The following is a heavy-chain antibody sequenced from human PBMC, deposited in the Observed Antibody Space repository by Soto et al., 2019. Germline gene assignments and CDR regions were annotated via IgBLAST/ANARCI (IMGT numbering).Heavy chain of an antibody. Sequence: SQTLSLTCAISGDSVSSNSAVWKWVRQSPSRGLAWLGRTYYRSKWYDDYAVSVKSRITISPDTSKKQFSLHLKCVTPEDTAVYYCARGAGRGYCSGNTCYAPYNYYGMDVWGQGTTVTVSS. D-gene: IGHD2-15*01. CDR1: GDSVSSNSAV. V-gene: IGHV6-1*01. CDR3: ARGAGRGYCSGNTCYAPYNYYGMDV. J-gene: IGHJ6*02. CDR2: TYYRSKWYD.